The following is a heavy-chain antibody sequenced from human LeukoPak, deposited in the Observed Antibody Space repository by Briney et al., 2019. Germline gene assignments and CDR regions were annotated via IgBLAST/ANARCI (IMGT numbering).Heavy chain of an antibody. V-gene: IGHV3-74*01. CDR1: GFTFSNYW. D-gene: IGHD3-22*01. CDR2: IDGGGSST. CDR3: ARGPGSSGGAYVGDY. J-gene: IGHJ4*01. Sequence: GGSLRLSCVASGFTFSNYWMHWVRQVPGKGLVWVSSIDGGGSSTSYADSVKGRFFISRDNTLYLQMNSLRVEDTAVYYCARGPGSSGGAYVGDYWGHGTLVTVSS.